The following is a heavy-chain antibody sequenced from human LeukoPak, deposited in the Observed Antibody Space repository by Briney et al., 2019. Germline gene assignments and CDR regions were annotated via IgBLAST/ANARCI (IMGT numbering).Heavy chain of an antibody. CDR2: IYHSGST. CDR1: GYSISSGYY. J-gene: IGHJ6*03. V-gene: IGHV4-38-2*02. D-gene: IGHD3-10*01. Sequence: SETLSLTCTVSGYSISSGYYWGWIRQPPGRGLEWIGSIYHSGSTYYNPSLKSRVTISVDTSKNQFSLKLSSVTAADTAVYYCARSSMVRGVNNYYYYMDVWGKGTTVTISS. CDR3: ARSSMVRGVNNYYYYMDV.